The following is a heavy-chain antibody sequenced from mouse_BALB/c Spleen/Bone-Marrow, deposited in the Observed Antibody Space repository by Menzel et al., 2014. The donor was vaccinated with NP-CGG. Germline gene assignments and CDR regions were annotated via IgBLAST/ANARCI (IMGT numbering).Heavy chain of an antibody. Sequence: EVQLVESGGGLVQPGGSLKLSCAASGFTFSSYGMSRVRQTPDKRLELVATINSNGGRTYYPDSVKGRFTISRDNAKNTLYLQMSSLKSEDTAMYYCARDSLLRSLYAMDYWGQGTSVTVSS. CDR1: GFTFSSYG. CDR2: INSNGGRT. V-gene: IGHV5-6-3*01. CDR3: ARDSLLRSLYAMDY. D-gene: IGHD1-2*01. J-gene: IGHJ4*01.